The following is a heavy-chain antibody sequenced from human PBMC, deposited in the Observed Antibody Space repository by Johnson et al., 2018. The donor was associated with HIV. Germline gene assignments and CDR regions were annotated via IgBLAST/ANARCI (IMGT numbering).Heavy chain of an antibody. CDR2: INTTGDT. V-gene: IGHV3-13*01. Sequence: VQLVESGGGVVQPGRSLRLSCAASGFIVSRYDMHWVRQATGKGLEWVSEINTTGDTYYPVSVKCRFTTSSETAKNSFYLQMKRLGAGDTDLYYCAGGHVGPVNRRVQWRVRCGFDFWGQGTMVTVAS. D-gene: IGHD6-19*01. CDR3: AGGHVGPVNRRVQWRVRCGFDF. J-gene: IGHJ3*01. CDR1: GFIVSRYD.